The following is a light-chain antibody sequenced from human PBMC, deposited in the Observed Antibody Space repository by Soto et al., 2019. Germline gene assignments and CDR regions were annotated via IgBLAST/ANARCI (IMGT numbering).Light chain of an antibody. Sequence: QSVLTQPPSVSGAPGQRVTISCTGSSSNIGAGYDVHWYQQLPGTAPKLLIYGNSNRPSGVPDRFSGSKSGTSASLASTGLQAEDEADYYCQSYDSSLSGYYVFGTVTKVTVL. CDR1: SSNIGAGYD. CDR3: QSYDSSLSGYYV. CDR2: GNS. V-gene: IGLV1-40*01. J-gene: IGLJ1*01.